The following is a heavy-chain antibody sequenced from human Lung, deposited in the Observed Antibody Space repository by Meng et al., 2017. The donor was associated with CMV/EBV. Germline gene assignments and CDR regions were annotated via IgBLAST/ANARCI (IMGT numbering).Heavy chain of an antibody. V-gene: IGHV3-74*01. CDR1: GFTFSTYW. CDR2: INSDGSTT. J-gene: IGHJ6*02. D-gene: IGHD3-10*01. CDR3: ARDLRVRGVKGGSRYYGMDV. Sequence: GGSLRLXCAASGFTFSTYWMHWVRQTPGTGLVWVSRINSDGSTTTYADSVKGRFTISRDNAKNTLYLRMSSLRAEDTAVYYCARDLRVRGVKGGSRYYGMDVWGQGTTVTVSS.